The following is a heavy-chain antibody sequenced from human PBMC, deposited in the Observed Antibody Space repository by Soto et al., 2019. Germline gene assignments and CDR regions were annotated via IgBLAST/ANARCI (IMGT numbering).Heavy chain of an antibody. CDR1: GGSISSGDYY. V-gene: IGHV4-30-4*01. CDR3: ARGGESVVTPDFDY. J-gene: IGHJ4*02. Sequence: QVQLQESGPGLVKPSQTLSLTCTVSGGSISSGDYYWSWIRQPPGKGLEWIGYIYYSGSTYYNPSLKSRVTISVDTSKDHSSLKLSSVTAADTAVYYCARGGESVVTPDFDYWGQGTLVTVSS. D-gene: IGHD2-21*02. CDR2: IYYSGST.